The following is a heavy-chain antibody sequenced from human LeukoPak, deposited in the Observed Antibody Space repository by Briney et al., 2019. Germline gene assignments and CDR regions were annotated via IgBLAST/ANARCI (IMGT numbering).Heavy chain of an antibody. Sequence: SETLSLTCTVSGGSISSSDYYWGWIRQPPGKGLEWIGSIFYSGSTYYNPSLKSRVTISVDTSKNQFSLKPSSVTAADMAMYHCARHRGYYDSSGDGYYFDYWGQGTLVTVSS. CDR3: ARHRGYYDSSGDGYYFDY. CDR2: IFYSGST. V-gene: IGHV4-39*01. D-gene: IGHD3-22*01. CDR1: GGSISSSDYY. J-gene: IGHJ4*02.